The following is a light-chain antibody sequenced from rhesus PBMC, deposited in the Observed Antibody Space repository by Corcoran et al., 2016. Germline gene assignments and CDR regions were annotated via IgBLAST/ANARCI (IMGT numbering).Light chain of an antibody. CDR1: QSISNW. CDR2: KAS. CDR3: LQYSSSPYT. J-gene: IGKJ2*01. V-gene: IGKV1-22*01. Sequence: DIQMTQSPSSLSASLGDTVTITCRASQSISNWLDWYQQKPGKAPKLLINKASSLQTWVPSRFIGSGSGTDVTVTISSLQPEDFATYYCLQYSSSPYTFGQGTKVEIK.